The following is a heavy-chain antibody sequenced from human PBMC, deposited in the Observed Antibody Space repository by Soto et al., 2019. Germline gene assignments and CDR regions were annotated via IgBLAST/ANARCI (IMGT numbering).Heavy chain of an antibody. CDR1: GGSISSGGYY. CDR3: ARRAYYPSAPDTPDYYYFDY. CDR2: IYYSGST. D-gene: IGHD3-10*01. J-gene: IGHJ4*02. Sequence: SETLSLTCTVSGGSISSGGYYWSWIRQHPGKGLGWIGYIYYSGSTYYNPSLKSRVTISVDTSKNQFSLKLSSVTAADTAVYYCARRAYYPSAPDTPDYYYFDYWGQGTLVTAPQ. V-gene: IGHV4-31*03.